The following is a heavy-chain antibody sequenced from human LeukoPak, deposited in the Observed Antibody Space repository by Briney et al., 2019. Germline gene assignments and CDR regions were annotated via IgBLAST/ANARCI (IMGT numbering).Heavy chain of an antibody. CDR2: ISYDGSNK. Sequence: PGGSLRLSCAASGFTFSSYAMHWVRQAPGKGLEWVAVISYDGSNKYYADSVKGRFTISRDNSKNTLYLQMNSLRAEDTAVYYCARAGTAWLTQYYFDYWGQGTLVTVSS. CDR1: GFTFSSYA. J-gene: IGHJ4*02. V-gene: IGHV3-30*04. D-gene: IGHD1-14*01. CDR3: ARAGTAWLTQYYFDY.